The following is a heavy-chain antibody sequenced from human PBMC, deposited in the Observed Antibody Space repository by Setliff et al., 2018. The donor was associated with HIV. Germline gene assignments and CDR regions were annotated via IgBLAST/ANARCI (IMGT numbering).Heavy chain of an antibody. J-gene: IGHJ4*02. D-gene: IGHD6-19*01. CDR3: ARSPRIGVAGEFEY. CDR2: IYTSGSV. V-gene: IGHV4-4*09. Sequence: PSETLSLTCTVSGGSISSYYWSWIRQPPGKGLEWIGYIYTSGSVNYNPSLNSRVTISVDTSKNQFSLKVNSVTAADTAVYYCARSPRIGVAGEFEYWGQGTRVTAPQ. CDR1: GGSISSYY.